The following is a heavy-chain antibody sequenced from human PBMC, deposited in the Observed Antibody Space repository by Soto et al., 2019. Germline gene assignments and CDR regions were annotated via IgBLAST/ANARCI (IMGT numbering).Heavy chain of an antibody. D-gene: IGHD2-8*02. CDR2: ISSSGTTT. J-gene: IGHJ4*02. CDR1: GFTFSDFY. Sequence: QVQLVESGGGLVKPGGSLRLYCAASGFTFSDFYMSWIRQAPGKGLEWISYISSSGTTTYYTDSVKGRFTISRDNAKNSLYLQMNTLRDEYTAVYYCARIWCGGGYGLIYWGQGTLVTVSS. V-gene: IGHV3-11*01. CDR3: ARIWCGGGYGLIY.